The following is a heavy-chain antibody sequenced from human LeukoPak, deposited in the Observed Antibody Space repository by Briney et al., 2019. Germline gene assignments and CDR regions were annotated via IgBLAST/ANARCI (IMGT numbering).Heavy chain of an antibody. Sequence: PSETLSLTCTVSGGSISSYYWSWIRQRAGKGLEWIGRIYTSGSTNYNPSLKSRVTISVDKSKNQFSLKLSSVTAADTAVYYCARGGYSYGLRFDYWGQGTLVTLS. V-gene: IGHV4-4*07. CDR3: ARGGYSYGLRFDY. J-gene: IGHJ4*02. D-gene: IGHD5-18*01. CDR2: IYTSGST. CDR1: GGSISSYY.